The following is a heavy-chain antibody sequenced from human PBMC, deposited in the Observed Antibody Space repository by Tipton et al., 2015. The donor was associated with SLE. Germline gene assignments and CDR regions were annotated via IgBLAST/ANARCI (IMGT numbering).Heavy chain of an antibody. D-gene: IGHD5-24*01. J-gene: IGHJ3*02. CDR2: ISTSGSA. CDR1: GGSINSGTYY. Sequence: TLSLTCTVSGGSINSGTYYWSWIRQPAGKGPEWIGYISTSGSAKYSPSLNSRVSISVDTSKNQLSLKLTSVTAADTAVYYCARDREMAGAFDIWGQGTMVTVSS. CDR3: ARDREMAGAFDI. V-gene: IGHV4-61*09.